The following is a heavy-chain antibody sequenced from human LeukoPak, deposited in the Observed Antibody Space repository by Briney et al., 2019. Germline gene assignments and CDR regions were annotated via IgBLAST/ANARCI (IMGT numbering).Heavy chain of an antibody. CDR1: GGSISSYY. D-gene: IGHD3-3*01. Sequence: PSETLFLTCTVSGGSISSYYWSWIRQPPGKGLEWIGYIYYSGSTNYNPSLKSRVTISVDTSKNQFSLKLSSVTAADTAVYYCAVGRFLEWLSPFDYWGQGTLVTVSS. CDR3: AVGRFLEWLSPFDY. CDR2: IYYSGST. V-gene: IGHV4-59*01. J-gene: IGHJ4*02.